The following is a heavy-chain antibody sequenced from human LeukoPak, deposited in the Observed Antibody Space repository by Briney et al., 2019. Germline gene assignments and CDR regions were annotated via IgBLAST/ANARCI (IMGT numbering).Heavy chain of an antibody. V-gene: IGHV3-66*02. Sequence: GEPLRLSCAASGFTFSSFSMNWARQAPGKGLEGVSVIYSGGSTYYVDSVKGRFTISRDDSKNTLYLQMNSLRAEDTAVYYCARDAGGYYDSSGYYAHDAFDIWGQGTMVTVSS. J-gene: IGHJ3*02. CDR1: GFTFSSFS. CDR2: IYSGGST. CDR3: ARDAGGYYDSSGYYAHDAFDI. D-gene: IGHD3-22*01.